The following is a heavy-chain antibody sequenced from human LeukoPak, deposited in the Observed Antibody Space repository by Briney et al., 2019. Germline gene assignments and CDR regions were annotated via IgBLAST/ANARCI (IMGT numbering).Heavy chain of an antibody. Sequence: GGSLRLSCAASGFTFTDYYMSWIRQAPGKGLEWVSYITNSGTTIYYADSVKGRFTISRDNAKNSLYPQMNSLRAEDTAVYYCARDFFSMAYSGDYRGQGTLVTVSS. J-gene: IGHJ4*02. V-gene: IGHV3-11*04. CDR3: ARDFFSMAYSGDY. CDR2: ITNSGTTI. D-gene: IGHD2-15*01. CDR1: GFTFTDYY.